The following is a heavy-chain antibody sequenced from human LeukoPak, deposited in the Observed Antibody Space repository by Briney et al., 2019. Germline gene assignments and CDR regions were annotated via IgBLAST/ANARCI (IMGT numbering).Heavy chain of an antibody. Sequence: ASVKVSCKASGGTFSSYAISWVRQAPGQGLEWMGWIIPIFGTANYAQKFQGRITITADESTSTAYMELSSLRSEDTAVYYCAREEYYDSSGYRDYWGQGTLVTVSS. CDR3: AREEYYDSSGYRDY. CDR1: GGTFSSYA. V-gene: IGHV1-69*13. J-gene: IGHJ4*02. D-gene: IGHD3-22*01. CDR2: IIPIFGTA.